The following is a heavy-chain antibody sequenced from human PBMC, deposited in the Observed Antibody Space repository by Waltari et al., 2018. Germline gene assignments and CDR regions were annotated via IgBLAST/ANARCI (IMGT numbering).Heavy chain of an antibody. J-gene: IGHJ4*02. D-gene: IGHD1-26*01. Sequence: QVQLQESGPGLVKPSETLSLTCTVSGYSISSGYYWGWIRQPPGKGLEWIGSIYHSGSTYYNPSLKSRVTISVDTSKNHFSLKLSSVTAADTAVYYCARELSGSFSKDYFDSWGQGTLVTVSS. V-gene: IGHV4-38-2*02. CDR3: ARELSGSFSKDYFDS. CDR1: GYSISSGYY. CDR2: IYHSGST.